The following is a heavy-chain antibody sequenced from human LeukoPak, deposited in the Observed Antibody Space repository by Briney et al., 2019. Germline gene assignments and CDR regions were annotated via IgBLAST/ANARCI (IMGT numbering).Heavy chain of an antibody. CDR2: ISGGGGST. J-gene: IGHJ4*02. D-gene: IGHD2-8*01. Sequence: GGSLRLSCAASGFTFSRYAMNWVRQAPGKGLEWVSLISGGGGSTYYADYVKGRFTISRDNSKNTLYLQMNSLRAEDTAVYYCARESPEWRYFDYWGQGTLVTVSS. V-gene: IGHV3-23*01. CDR1: GFTFSRYA. CDR3: ARESPEWRYFDY.